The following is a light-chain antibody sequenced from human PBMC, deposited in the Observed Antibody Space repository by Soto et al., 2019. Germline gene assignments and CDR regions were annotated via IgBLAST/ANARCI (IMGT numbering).Light chain of an antibody. CDR3: SSYTSSRAYV. J-gene: IGLJ1*01. CDR1: SSDVGGYNY. Sequence: ALTHPASVSGSPGQSITISCTGTSSDVGGYNYVSWYQQQSGKAPKLMIHEVSNRPSGVSNRFSGSKSGNTASLTISGLQAEDEADYYCSSYTSSRAYVFGIGTKVTVL. CDR2: EVS. V-gene: IGLV2-14*01.